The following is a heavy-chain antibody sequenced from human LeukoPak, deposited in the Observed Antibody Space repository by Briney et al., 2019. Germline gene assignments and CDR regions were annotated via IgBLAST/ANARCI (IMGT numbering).Heavy chain of an antibody. D-gene: IGHD2-8*01. Sequence: PGASVKVSCKASGYTFTGCYMHWVRQAPGQGLERMGWINPNSGGTNYAQKFQGRVTMTRDTSISTAYMELSRLRSDDTAVYYCAREGDIVLMSAFDIWGQGTMVTVSS. V-gene: IGHV1-2*02. CDR1: GYTFTGCY. CDR2: INPNSGGT. CDR3: AREGDIVLMSAFDI. J-gene: IGHJ3*02.